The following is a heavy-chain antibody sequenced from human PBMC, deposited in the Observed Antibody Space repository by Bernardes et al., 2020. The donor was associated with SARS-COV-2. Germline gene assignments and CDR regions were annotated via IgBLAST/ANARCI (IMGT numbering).Heavy chain of an antibody. CDR1: GFTFDDYA. V-gene: IGHV3-9*01. Sequence: SLRLSCAASGFTFDDYAMHWVRQAPGKGLEWVSGISWNSGSIGYADSVKGRFTISRDNAKNSLYLQMNSLRAEDTALYYCAKAINAEYFQHWGQGTLVTVSS. CDR3: AKAINAEYFQH. J-gene: IGHJ1*01. CDR2: ISWNSGSI.